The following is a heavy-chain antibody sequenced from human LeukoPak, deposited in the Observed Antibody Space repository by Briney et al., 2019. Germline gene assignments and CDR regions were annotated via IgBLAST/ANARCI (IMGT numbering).Heavy chain of an antibody. J-gene: IGHJ1*01. CDR2: IYSDGST. V-gene: IGHV3-53*01. Sequence: DGSLTVSCAASGFTVSSKYMTWVRQVPGKGLEWVSVIYSDGSTYYADSVKGRFTISRDNSKNTLYLQMNSLRAEDTAVYYCARDPQSSQQLVSYWGQGTVDPVSS. CDR1: GFTVSSKY. CDR3: ARDPQSSQQLVSY. D-gene: IGHD6-13*01.